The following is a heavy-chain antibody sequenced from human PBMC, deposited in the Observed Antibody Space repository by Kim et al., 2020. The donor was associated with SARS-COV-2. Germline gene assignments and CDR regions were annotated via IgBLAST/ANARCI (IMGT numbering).Heavy chain of an antibody. D-gene: IGHD5-18*01. CDR3: ASDPRYSYENWFDP. CDR1: GFTFSSYS. CDR2: ISSSSSYI. J-gene: IGHJ5*02. V-gene: IGHV3-21*01. Sequence: GGSLRLSCAASGFTFSSYSMNWVRQAPGKGLESVSSISSSSSYIYYADSVKGRFTISRDNAKNSLYLQMNSLRAEDTAVYYCASDPRYSYENWFDPWGQGTLVTVSS.